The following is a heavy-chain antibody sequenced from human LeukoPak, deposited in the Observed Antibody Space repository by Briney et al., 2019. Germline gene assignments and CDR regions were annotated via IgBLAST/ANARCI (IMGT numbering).Heavy chain of an antibody. V-gene: IGHV2-5*02. CDR3: AHRRDGYNSLDY. CDR2: IYWDDDK. Sequence: SGPTLVKSTQTLTLTCTFSGFSLSTSGVAVGWIRQPPGKALEWLGLIYWDDDKRYSPSLKSALTITKDTSKTQVVLTMTNMDPVDTATYYCAHRRDGYNSLDYWGQGTLVTVSS. D-gene: IGHD5-24*01. CDR1: GFSLSTSGVA. J-gene: IGHJ4*02.